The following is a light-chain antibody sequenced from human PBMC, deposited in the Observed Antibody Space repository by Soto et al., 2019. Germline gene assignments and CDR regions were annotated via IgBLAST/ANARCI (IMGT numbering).Light chain of an antibody. CDR1: QNINAW. J-gene: IGKJ1*01. V-gene: IGKV1-5*01. CDR3: LQDYNYPRT. Sequence: DIQMTQAPSTLSASVGDRVTITCRASQNINAWLAWYQQKPGKAPKLLIYDVSTLHSGVPSRFSGSGSGTDFTLTISSLQPEDFATYYCLQDYNYPRTFGQGTKVDIK. CDR2: DVS.